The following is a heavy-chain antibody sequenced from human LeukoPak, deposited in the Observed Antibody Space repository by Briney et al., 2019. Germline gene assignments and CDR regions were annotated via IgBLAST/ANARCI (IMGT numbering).Heavy chain of an antibody. J-gene: IGHJ3*02. CDR2: INPNSGGT. D-gene: IGHD5-18*01. Sequence: EASVKVSCKASGYTFTGYYMHWVRQAPGQGLEWMGWINPNSGGTNYAQKFQGRVTMTRDTSISTAYMELSRLRSDDTAVYYCARFRVFGYSYGDDAFDIWGQGTMVTVSS. CDR1: GYTFTGYY. V-gene: IGHV1-2*02. CDR3: ARFRVFGYSYGDDAFDI.